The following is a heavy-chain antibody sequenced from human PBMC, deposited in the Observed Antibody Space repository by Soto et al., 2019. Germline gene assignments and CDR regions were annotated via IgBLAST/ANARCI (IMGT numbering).Heavy chain of an antibody. Sequence: QVQLVESGGGVVQPGRSLRLSCAASGFTFSYHALNWVRQAPGKGLEWVAVISYDGDNKYIAESVKGRFTISRDNSKNTLSPQMNILRTEDTAMYFCARGTTTSAFSSMDGWGQGTRVTVSS. CDR3: ARGTTTSAFSSMDG. V-gene: IGHV3-30-3*01. CDR1: GFTFSYHA. CDR2: ISYDGDNK. J-gene: IGHJ6*01. D-gene: IGHD1-1*01.